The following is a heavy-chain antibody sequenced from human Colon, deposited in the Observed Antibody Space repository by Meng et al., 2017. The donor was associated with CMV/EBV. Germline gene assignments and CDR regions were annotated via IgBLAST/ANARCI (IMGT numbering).Heavy chain of an antibody. J-gene: IGHJ4*02. CDR3: AKSPYVSEYHYDSSGYFDY. V-gene: IGHV3-23*01. D-gene: IGHD3-22*01. CDR2: ISGRDVST. CDR1: GVTFSLDA. Sequence: GGSLRLSCAASGVTFSLDAMNWVRQAPEGGPAWVSTISGRDVSTYYAGSVIGRFTVSRDNSKNTLYLQMNSLRADDTAVYYCAKSPYVSEYHYDSSGYFDYWGQGTLVTVSS.